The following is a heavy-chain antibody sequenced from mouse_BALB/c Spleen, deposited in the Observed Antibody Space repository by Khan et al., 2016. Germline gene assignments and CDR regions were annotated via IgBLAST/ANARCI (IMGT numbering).Heavy chain of an antibody. CDR1: SYTFTDYA. CDR3: ARMYGNYDYAMDY. J-gene: IGHJ4*01. Sequence: QVQLKESGPELVRPGVSVKISCKGSSYTFTDYAMHWVKQSHAKSLEWIGVISTYYGNTNYNQKFKGKATMTVDKSSSTAYMELARLTSEDSAVYYCARMYGNYDYAMDYWGQGTSVTVSS. D-gene: IGHD2-10*02. CDR2: ISTYYGNT. V-gene: IGHV1S137*01.